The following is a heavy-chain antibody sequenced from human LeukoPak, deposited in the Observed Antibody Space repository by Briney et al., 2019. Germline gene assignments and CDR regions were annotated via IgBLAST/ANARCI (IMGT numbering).Heavy chain of an antibody. J-gene: IGHJ3*02. CDR3: VRDLHRGYTANGGFDI. V-gene: IGHV3-20*04. CDR2: IDLTEGST. Sequence: GGSLRLSCAASGFTFEDYGMNWVRQAPGKGLEWVSGIDLTEGSTTYADSMKGRFTISRDNAKNSLYLQMNSLRAEDTALYYCVRDLHRGYTANGGFDIWGQGTMVTVSS. CDR1: GFTFEDYG. D-gene: IGHD2-2*02.